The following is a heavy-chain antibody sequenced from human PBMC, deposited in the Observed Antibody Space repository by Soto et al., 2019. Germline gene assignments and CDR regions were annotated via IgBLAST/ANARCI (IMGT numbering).Heavy chain of an antibody. V-gene: IGHV1-8*01. J-gene: IGHJ5*02. Sequence: QVQLVQSGAEVKKPGASVKVSCKASRYTFTSYDINWVRQATGQGLEWMGWMNPNSGNTGYAQKFQGRVTMTRNTSISTAYMELSSLRSEDTAVYYCARGQWELLGDWFDPWGQGTLVTVSS. D-gene: IGHD1-26*01. CDR2: MNPNSGNT. CDR3: ARGQWELLGDWFDP. CDR1: RYTFTSYD.